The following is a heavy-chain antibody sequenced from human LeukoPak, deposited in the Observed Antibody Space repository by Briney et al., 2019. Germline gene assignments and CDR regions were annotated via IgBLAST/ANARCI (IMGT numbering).Heavy chain of an antibody. D-gene: IGHD2-21*02. CDR1: GFTFSGSA. CDR3: TSTEELAYCGGDCYSSFDS. Sequence: GGSLRLSCAASGFTFSGSAMHWVRQASGKGPEWVGRIRSKGNSYATAYAASVKGRFTISRDDSKNTAYLQMNSLKTEDTAVYYCTSTEELAYCGGDCYSSFDSWGQGTLVTVSS. CDR2: IRSKGNSYAT. J-gene: IGHJ4*02. V-gene: IGHV3-73*01.